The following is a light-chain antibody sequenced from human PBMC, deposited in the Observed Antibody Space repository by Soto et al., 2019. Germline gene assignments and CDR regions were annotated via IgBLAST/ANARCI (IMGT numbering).Light chain of an antibody. CDR2: DAS. CDR1: ESINDW. J-gene: IGKJ2*01. CDR3: QQYKTYST. V-gene: IGKV1-5*01. Sequence: DIPMTQSPSTLSASVGDRVTITCRASESINDWLAWHQQKPGQAPKLLIYDASTLESGVPSRFSGSGSGTKFTLTIRSLQPDDFATYYCQQYKTYSTFGQGTKLEIK.